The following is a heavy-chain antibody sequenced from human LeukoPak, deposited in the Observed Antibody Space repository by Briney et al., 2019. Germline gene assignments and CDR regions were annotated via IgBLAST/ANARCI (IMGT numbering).Heavy chain of an antibody. Sequence: KPSETLSLTCTVSGGSISSYYWSWIRQPPGKGLEWIGYIYYSESTNYNPSLKSRVTISVDTSKNQFSLKLSSVTAADTAVYYCARGVKWELLFDYWGQGTLVTVSS. V-gene: IGHV4-59*12. D-gene: IGHD1-26*01. CDR1: GGSISSYY. CDR2: IYYSEST. CDR3: ARGVKWELLFDY. J-gene: IGHJ4*02.